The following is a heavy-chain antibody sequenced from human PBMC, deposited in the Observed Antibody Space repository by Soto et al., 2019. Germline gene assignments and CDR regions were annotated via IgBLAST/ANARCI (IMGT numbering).Heavy chain of an antibody. Sequence: SETMSLTCTVSGGSISSGDYYWSWIRQPPGKGLEWIGYIYYSGSTYYNPSLKSRITISVDTSKNQFSLKLSSVTAADTAVYYCARERPDGARLDPWGQGSLVTVSS. CDR1: GGSISSGDYY. J-gene: IGHJ5*02. CDR3: ARERPDGARLDP. CDR2: IYYSGST. D-gene: IGHD6-6*01. V-gene: IGHV4-30-4*01.